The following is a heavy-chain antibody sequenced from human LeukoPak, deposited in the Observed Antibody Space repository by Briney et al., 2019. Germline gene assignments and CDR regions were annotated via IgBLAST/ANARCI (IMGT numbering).Heavy chain of an antibody. CDR2: VASSGTS. J-gene: IGHJ5*02. D-gene: IGHD2-21*02. CDR1: GDSLNTYY. V-gene: IGHV4-59*01. CDR3: ARVVRGVVTSNWFDP. Sequence: SETLSLTCTVSGDSLNTYYWTWIRQTPGKELEWIGFVASSGTSNYNPSLKSRVSISIDTSKNQFSLALTSVTPADTAVYYCARVVRGVVTSNWFDPWGRGTLVSVSS.